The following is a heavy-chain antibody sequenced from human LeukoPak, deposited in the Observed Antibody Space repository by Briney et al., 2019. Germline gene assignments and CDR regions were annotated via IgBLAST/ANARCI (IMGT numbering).Heavy chain of an antibody. V-gene: IGHV4-38-2*02. J-gene: IGHJ4*02. CDR1: GYSISSGYY. CDR2: IYHSGST. D-gene: IGHD1-1*01. CDR3: AKEGGYLGPFDY. Sequence: SETLSLTCTVSGYSISSGYYWGWIRQPPGKGLEWIGSIYHSGSTYYNPSLKSRVTISVDTSKNQFSLKLSSVTAADTAVYYCAKEGGYLGPFDYWGQGTLVTVSS.